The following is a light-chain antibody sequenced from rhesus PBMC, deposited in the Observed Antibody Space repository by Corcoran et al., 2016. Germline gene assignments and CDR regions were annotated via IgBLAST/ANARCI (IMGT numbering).Light chain of an antibody. V-gene: IGKV3-17*02. CDR1: QSVSSR. CDR2: GAA. CDR3: QQASNWSYS. Sequence: EIVMTQSPATLSLSPGERATLSCRASQSVSSRLAWYQQKQGQAPRLLTYGAASRVPGIPDRFTGGGSGTGFTLTISSLEPEYVAIYFCQQASNWSYSFGQGTKVEIK. J-gene: IGKJ2*01.